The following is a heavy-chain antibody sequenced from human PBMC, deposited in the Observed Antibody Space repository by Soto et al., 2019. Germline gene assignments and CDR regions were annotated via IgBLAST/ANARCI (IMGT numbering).Heavy chain of an antibody. V-gene: IGHV1-69*06. J-gene: IGHJ6*02. CDR2: IIPIFGTA. Sequence: GASVKVSCKASGGTFSSYAIGWVRQAPGQGLEWMGGIIPIFGTANYAQKFQGRVTITADKSTSTAYMELSSLRSEDTAVYYCARDRDTMVRGVSRGYYYYGMDVWGQGTMVTVSS. D-gene: IGHD3-10*01. CDR1: GGTFSSYA. CDR3: ARDRDTMVRGVSRGYYYYGMDV.